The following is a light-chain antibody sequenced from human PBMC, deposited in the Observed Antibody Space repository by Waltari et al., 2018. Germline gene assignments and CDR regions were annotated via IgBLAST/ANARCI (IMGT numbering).Light chain of an antibody. V-gene: IGKV1-NL1*01. CDR3: QQHYYIHFT. J-gene: IGKJ4*01. Sequence: DIQMTQSPSSLSASVGDTVTITCRASQDISYSLAWYQPKPGKAPNLLLYTASRLESGVPSRFSGGGSGTNYTLTISSLQPEDFATYYCQQHYYIHFTFGGGAKVEIK. CDR1: QDISYS. CDR2: TAS.